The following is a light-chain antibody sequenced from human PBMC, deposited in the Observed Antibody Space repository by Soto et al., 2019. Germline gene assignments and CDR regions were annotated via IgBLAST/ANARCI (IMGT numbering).Light chain of an antibody. CDR2: RNN. V-gene: IGLV1-47*01. Sequence: QSVLTQPPSASGTPGQRVTIFCSGTSSNIGSHYVHWYQQLPGTAPKLLIHRNNQRPSGVPDRFSGSKSGTSASLAISGLRSEDEADYYCAAWDDSLNGPVFGGGTKLTVL. CDR1: SSNIGSHY. J-gene: IGLJ3*02. CDR3: AAWDDSLNGPV.